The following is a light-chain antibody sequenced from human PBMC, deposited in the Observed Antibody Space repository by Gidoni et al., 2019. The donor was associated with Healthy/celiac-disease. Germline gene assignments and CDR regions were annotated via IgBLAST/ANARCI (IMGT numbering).Light chain of an antibody. CDR3: SSYTSSSTFVV. Sequence: QPALTQPASVSGSPGPSITISCTGTSSDVGGYNYVSWYQQHPGKAPKLMIYEVSNRPSGVSNRFSGSKSGNTASLTISGLQAEDEADYYCSSYTSSSTFVVFGGGTKLTVL. J-gene: IGLJ2*01. V-gene: IGLV2-14*01. CDR1: SSDVGGYNY. CDR2: EVS.